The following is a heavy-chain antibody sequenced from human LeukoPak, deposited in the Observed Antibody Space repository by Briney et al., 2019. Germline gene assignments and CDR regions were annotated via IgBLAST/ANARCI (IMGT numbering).Heavy chain of an antibody. J-gene: IGHJ6*02. CDR1: GYSFNKYD. V-gene: IGHV1-18*01. Sequence: ASVKVSCKASGYSFNKYDIIWVRQAPGQGLEWMGWISSYNGNTKYGQKFQGRVTMTTDRSTTTAYMELRSLRSDGTAVYYCARWVEENSGMFYYAMDVWGQGTTVTVSS. CDR2: ISSYNGNT. D-gene: IGHD3-16*01. CDR3: ARWVEENSGMFYYAMDV.